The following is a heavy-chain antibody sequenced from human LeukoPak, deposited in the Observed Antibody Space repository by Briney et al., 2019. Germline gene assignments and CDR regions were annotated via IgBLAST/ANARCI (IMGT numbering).Heavy chain of an antibody. Sequence: GGSLRLSCAASGFTFSGSAMHWVRQASGKGLEWVGRTRSKANSYATAYAASVKGRFTISRDDSKNTAYLQMNSLKTEDTAVYYCTSQHGYCTNGVCYAVGMDVWGQGTTVTVSS. V-gene: IGHV3-73*01. J-gene: IGHJ6*02. CDR1: GFTFSGSA. D-gene: IGHD2-8*01. CDR2: TRSKANSYAT. CDR3: TSQHGYCTNGVCYAVGMDV.